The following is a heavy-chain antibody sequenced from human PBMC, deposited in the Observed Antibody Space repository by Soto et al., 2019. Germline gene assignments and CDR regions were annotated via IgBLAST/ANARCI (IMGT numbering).Heavy chain of an antibody. Sequence: QVQLVQSGAEVKKPGSSVKVSCKASAGTFSSYAISWVRQAPGQGLEWMGGLIPIFGTSNYAQKFQGRVTIPADESTSTAYRELSSLRSEDTAVYYCARATVVNDYDGMDGWGQGTTVTVSS. CDR3: ARATVVNDYDGMDG. D-gene: IGHD2-15*01. J-gene: IGHJ6*02. CDR1: AGTFSSYA. CDR2: LIPIFGTS. V-gene: IGHV1-69*12.